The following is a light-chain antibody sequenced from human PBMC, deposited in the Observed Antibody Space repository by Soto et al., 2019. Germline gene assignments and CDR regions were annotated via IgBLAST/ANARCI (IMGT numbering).Light chain of an antibody. V-gene: IGLV2-14*03. CDR3: SSYASSSPPVI. CDR2: DVS. J-gene: IGLJ2*01. CDR1: SSDVGGYNY. Sequence: QSALTQPASVSRSPGQSLTISCTGTSSDVGGYNYVSWHQHHPGKAPKLMIYDVSNRPSGVSNRFSGSKSGNTASLTISGLQAEDEADYYCSSYASSSPPVIFGGGTKLTVL.